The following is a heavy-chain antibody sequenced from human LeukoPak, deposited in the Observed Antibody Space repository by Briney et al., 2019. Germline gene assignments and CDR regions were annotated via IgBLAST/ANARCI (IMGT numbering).Heavy chain of an antibody. D-gene: IGHD6-19*01. V-gene: IGHV4-59*01. CDR1: GGSISSYY. CDR3: ARTDSSGWYVFDY. CDR2: IHYSGST. J-gene: IGHJ4*02. Sequence: SETLSLTCTVPGGSISSYYWSWIRQPPGKGLEWIGHIHYSGSTNHNPSLKSRVTISVATSKNQFSLKLSSVTAADTAVYYCARTDSSGWYVFDYWGQGTLVTVSS.